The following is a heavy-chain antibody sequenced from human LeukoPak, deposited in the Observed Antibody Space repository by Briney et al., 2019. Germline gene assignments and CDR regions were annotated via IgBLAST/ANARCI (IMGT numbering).Heavy chain of an antibody. V-gene: IGHV4-31*03. J-gene: IGHJ4*02. CDR1: GGSVSSGGHY. CDR3: ARDGRGGRNYFDY. CDR2: IYYSGST. Sequence: SETLSLTCTVSGGSVSSGGHYWSWIRQHPGKGLEWIGYIYYSGSTYYNPSLKSRVAISVDTSKNQFSLKLSSVTAADTAVYYCARDGRGGRNYFDYWGQGTLATVSS.